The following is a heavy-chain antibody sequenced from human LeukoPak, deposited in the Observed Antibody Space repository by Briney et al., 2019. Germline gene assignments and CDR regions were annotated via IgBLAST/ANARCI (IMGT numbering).Heavy chain of an antibody. D-gene: IGHD2-2*01. CDR3: ASGDIVVVPAATSAFDN. CDR1: GYTFTDYY. CDR2: INPNSGGT. V-gene: IGHV1-2*02. J-gene: IGHJ3*02. Sequence: ASVKVSCKASGYTFTDYYVHWVRQAPGQGLEWMGWINPNSGGTNFAQKFQGRVTLTRDTSISTAYMEPSRLGSDDTAVYHCASGDIVVVPAATSAFDNWGQGTMVTVSS.